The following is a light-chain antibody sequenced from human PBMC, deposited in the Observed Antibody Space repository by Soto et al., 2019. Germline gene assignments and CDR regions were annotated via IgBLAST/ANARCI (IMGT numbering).Light chain of an antibody. CDR1: QSINSW. J-gene: IGKJ2*01. Sequence: DTQMTQSPSTLSASVGDRVTITCRASQSINSWLAWYQQKPGKAPNLLIHRASTLQSGVPSRFSGSGSGTEFTLTITGPQPDDFATYYCQHYNTYPYTFGQGTKLEIK. V-gene: IGKV1-5*03. CDR2: RAS. CDR3: QHYNTYPYT.